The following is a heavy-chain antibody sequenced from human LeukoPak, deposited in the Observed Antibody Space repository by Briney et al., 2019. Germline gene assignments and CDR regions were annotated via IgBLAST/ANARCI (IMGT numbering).Heavy chain of an antibody. CDR1: GFTFSSYE. D-gene: IGHD5-18*01. Sequence: PGGSLRLSCAVSGFTFSSYEMNWVRQAPGRGLEWVSYISSSGSTIHYADSVKGRLTIPRDNAKNSLYLQMNSLRGDDTAVYYCARGYSYGYDSWGQGTLVTVSS. V-gene: IGHV3-48*03. CDR3: ARGYSYGYDS. CDR2: ISSSGSTI. J-gene: IGHJ5*01.